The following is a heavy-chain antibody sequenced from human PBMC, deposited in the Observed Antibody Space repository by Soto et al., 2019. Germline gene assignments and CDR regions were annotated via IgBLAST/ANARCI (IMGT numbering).Heavy chain of an antibody. CDR2: ISRSSTGI. J-gene: IGHJ6*02. D-gene: IGHD7-27*01. Sequence: EVQLVESGGGLVQPGGSLRLSCAASGFTFSRYSMSWVRQAPGKGLEWVSYISRSSTGIHYADSVKGRFTISKDDATNSMHLQMNSLRDGDTAVYYCARAVTWGLDVWGQGTTVSISS. V-gene: IGHV3-48*02. CDR3: ARAVTWGLDV. CDR1: GFTFSRYS.